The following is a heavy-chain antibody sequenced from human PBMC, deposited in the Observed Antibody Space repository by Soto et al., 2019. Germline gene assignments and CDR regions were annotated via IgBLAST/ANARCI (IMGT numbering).Heavy chain of an antibody. V-gene: IGHV1-2*02. CDR2: INPNSGGT. Sequence: ASVKVSCKASGYTFSAYYMHWVRQAPGQGLEWMGWINPNSGGTNQAQKFQGRVTMTRDTSINTAYMELTSLTSDDTAVYYCARILNAYYGMDVWGQGTTVTVYS. CDR3: ARILNAYYGMDV. D-gene: IGHD2-21*01. J-gene: IGHJ6*02. CDR1: GYTFSAYY.